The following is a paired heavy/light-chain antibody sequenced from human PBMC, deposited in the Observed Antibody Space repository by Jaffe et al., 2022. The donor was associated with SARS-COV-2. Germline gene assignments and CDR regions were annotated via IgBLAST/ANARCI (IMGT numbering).Light chain of an antibody. V-gene: IGKV3-20*01. CDR1: QSVSSSY. CDR3: QQYGSSPKDT. Sequence: EIVLTQSPGTLSLSPGERATLSCRASQSVSSSYLAWYQQKPGQAPRLLIYGASSRATGIPDRFSGSGSGTDFTLTISRLEPEDFAVYYCQQYGSSPKDTFGQGTKLEIK. J-gene: IGKJ2*01. CDR2: GAS.
Heavy chain of an antibody. CDR1: GFTFSSYA. J-gene: IGHJ4*02. Sequence: EVQLLESGGGLVQPGGSLRLSCAASGFTFSSYAMSWVRQAPGKGLEWVSAISGSGGSTYYADSVKGRFTISRDNSKNTLYLQMNSLRAEDTAVYYCAKTPLPFRSGPPLYYFDYWGQGTLVTVSS. D-gene: IGHD6-19*01. V-gene: IGHV3-23*01. CDR3: AKTPLPFRSGPPLYYFDY. CDR2: ISGSGGST.